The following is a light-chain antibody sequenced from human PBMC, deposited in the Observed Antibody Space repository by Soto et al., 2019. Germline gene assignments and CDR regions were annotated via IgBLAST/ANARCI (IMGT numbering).Light chain of an antibody. Sequence: EIVMTQSPATLSVSPGERATLSCRASQSVSINLAWYQQKPGQAPRLLISGASTRATGIPARFSGSGSGTELTLTISSLQSEDFALYYCQQYNNWRYTFGQGTKLEIK. V-gene: IGKV3-15*01. CDR2: GAS. CDR3: QQYNNWRYT. CDR1: QSVSIN. J-gene: IGKJ2*01.